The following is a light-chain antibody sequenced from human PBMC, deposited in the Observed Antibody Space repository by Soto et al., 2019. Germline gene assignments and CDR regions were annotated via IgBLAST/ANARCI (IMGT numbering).Light chain of an antibody. CDR3: QQYGSSPT. CDR2: DTS. J-gene: IGKJ5*01. CDR1: QSINSNY. V-gene: IGKV3D-20*01. Sequence: EIVLTQSPATLSFSPGERATLSCGASQSINSNYLAWYQQKPGLAPRLVIYDTSGRAPGIPDRLTGSGSGTDFTLTISRLEPEDSAIYYCQQYGSSPTFGQGTRLEIK.